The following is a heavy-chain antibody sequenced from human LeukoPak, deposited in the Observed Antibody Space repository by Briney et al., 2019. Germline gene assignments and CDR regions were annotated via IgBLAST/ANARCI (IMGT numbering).Heavy chain of an antibody. V-gene: IGHV3-74*01. D-gene: IGHD4/OR15-4a*01. CDR1: GFTFSSHW. CDR2: INSDGSST. CDR3: AKEVRSGYYFDS. J-gene: IGHJ4*02. Sequence: GGSLRLSCAASGFTFSSHWMHWVRQAPGKGLVWVSRINSDGSSTRYADSVKGRFAISRDNAKNTLFLQMNSLRAEDTAVYYCAKEVRSGYYFDSWGQGTLVTVSS.